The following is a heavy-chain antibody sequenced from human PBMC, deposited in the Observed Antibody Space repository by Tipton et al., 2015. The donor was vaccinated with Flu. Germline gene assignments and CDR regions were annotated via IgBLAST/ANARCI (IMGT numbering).Heavy chain of an antibody. D-gene: IGHD1-26*01. CDR1: GGTFSSYS. CDR3: ANGDSSTGMDV. V-gene: IGHV1-69*15. J-gene: IGHJ6*02. Sequence: QSGAEVKKPGSSVKVSCKASGGTFSSYSISWVRLAPGQGPEWMGRIIPIFDTIRYAQRFQGRVTITADESTSTFYMDLSSLRSEDTAVYYCANGDSSTGMDVWGQGTTVTVSS. CDR2: IIPIFDTI.